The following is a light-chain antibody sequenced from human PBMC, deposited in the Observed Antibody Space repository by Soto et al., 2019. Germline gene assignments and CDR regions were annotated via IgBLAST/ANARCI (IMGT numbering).Light chain of an antibody. CDR2: EVS. V-gene: IGLV2-14*01. CDR3: SSYTGSSTLYV. J-gene: IGLJ1*01. CDR1: SSGIGGYNY. Sequence: QSVLTQPASVSGSPGQSITISCTGTSSGIGGYNYVSWYQQHPGKVPKLMIFEVSNRPSGVSYRFSGSKSGNTASLPISGLQAEDEADYYCSSYTGSSTLYVFGTGTKVTVL.